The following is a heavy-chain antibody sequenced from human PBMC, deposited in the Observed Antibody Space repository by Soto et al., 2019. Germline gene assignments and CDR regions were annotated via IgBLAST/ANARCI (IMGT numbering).Heavy chain of an antibody. CDR2: ISAYNVNT. J-gene: IGHJ4*02. Sequence: GASVKVSCKASGYTFTSYGISWVRQAPGQGLEWMGWISAYNVNTSYAQKLQGRVTLTTDTSTSTAYMELRSLRSDDTAVYYCARDRIREWSSPSCHVRDFDDWGQGTPVTVSS. CDR1: GYTFTSYG. CDR3: ARDRIREWSSPSCHVRDFDD. D-gene: IGHD2-2*01. V-gene: IGHV1-18*01.